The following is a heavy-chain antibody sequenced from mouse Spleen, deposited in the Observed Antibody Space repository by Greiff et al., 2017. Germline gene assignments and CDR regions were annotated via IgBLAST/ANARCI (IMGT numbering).Heavy chain of an antibody. V-gene: IGHV3-6*01. CDR3: ARELGPYWYFDV. J-gene: IGHJ1*01. CDR1: GYSITSGYY. CDR2: ISYDGSN. Sequence: EVKLMESGPGLVKPSQSLSLTCSVTGYSITSGYYWNWIRQFPGNKLEWMGYISYDGSNNYNPSLKNRISITRDTSKNQFFLKLNSVTTEDTATYYCARELGPYWYFDVWGAGTTVTVSS. D-gene: IGHD4-1*01.